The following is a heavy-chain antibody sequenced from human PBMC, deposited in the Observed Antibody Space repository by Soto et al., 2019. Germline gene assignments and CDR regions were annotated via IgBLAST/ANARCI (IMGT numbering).Heavy chain of an antibody. J-gene: IGHJ4*02. D-gene: IGHD3-9*01. CDR3: TTGPSIEYYDILTGFPLPFDN. Sequence: GSLRLSCAASGFTFSSYAMSWVRQAPGKGLEWVSVISGSGGTTYYAAPVKGRFTISRDDSKNTLYLQMNSLKTEDTAVYYCTTGPSIEYYDILTGFPLPFDNWGQGTLVTVSS. CDR2: ISGSGGTT. CDR1: GFTFSSYA. V-gene: IGHV3-23*01.